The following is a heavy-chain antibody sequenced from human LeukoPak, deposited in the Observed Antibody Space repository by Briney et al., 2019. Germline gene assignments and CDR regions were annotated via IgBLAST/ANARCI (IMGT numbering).Heavy chain of an antibody. V-gene: IGHV1-2*02. D-gene: IGHD2-2*01. Sequence: ASVKVSCKASGSSFTGCYLHWVRLAPGQGPEWMGWINPNRGDTRYAQKFQGRVTMTRDTSIGTAYLELSSLRSDDTAVYYCTRDRESTRAWEFDFWGQGTLVTVSS. J-gene: IGHJ4*02. CDR3: TRDRESTRAWEFDF. CDR2: INPNRGDT. CDR1: GSSFTGCY.